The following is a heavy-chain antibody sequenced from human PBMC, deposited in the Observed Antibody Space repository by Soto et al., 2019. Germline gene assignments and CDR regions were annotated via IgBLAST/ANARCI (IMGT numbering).Heavy chain of an antibody. V-gene: IGHV3-30*18. CDR2: ISYDGSNK. J-gene: IGHJ6*02. Sequence: GGSLRLSCAASGFTFSSYGMHWVRQAPGKGLEWVAVISYDGSNKYYADSVKGRFTISRDNSKNTLYLQMNSLRAEDTAVYYCAKLPSKTSYYYGMDVWGQGTTVTVSS. D-gene: IGHD2-2*01. CDR3: AKLPSKTSYYYGMDV. CDR1: GFTFSSYG.